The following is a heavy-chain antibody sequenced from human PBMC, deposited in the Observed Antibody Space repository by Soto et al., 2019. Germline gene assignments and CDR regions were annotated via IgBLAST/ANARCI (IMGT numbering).Heavy chain of an antibody. CDR1: GGTFSSYA. CDR3: ARDTSSTSHNYGMDV. Sequence: SVKVSCKASGGTFSSYAISWVRQAPGQGLEWMGGIIPIFGTANYAQKFQGRVTITADKSTSTAYMELSSLRSEDTAVYYCARDTSSTSHNYGMDVWGQGTTVTVS. V-gene: IGHV1-69*06. J-gene: IGHJ6*02. CDR2: IIPIFGTA. D-gene: IGHD2-2*01.